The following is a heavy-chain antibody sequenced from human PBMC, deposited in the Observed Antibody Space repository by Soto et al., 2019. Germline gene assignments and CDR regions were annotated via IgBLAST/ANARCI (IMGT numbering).Heavy chain of an antibody. D-gene: IGHD3-3*01. CDR1: GYTFTSYD. Sequence: GASVKVSCKASGYTFTSYDINWARQATGQGLEWMGWMNPNSGNTGYAQKFQGRVTMTRNTSISTAYMELSSLRSEDTAVYYCARVNRNDYDFWSGYLYYYYYYGMDVWG. J-gene: IGHJ6*02. CDR2: MNPNSGNT. V-gene: IGHV1-8*01. CDR3: ARVNRNDYDFWSGYLYYYYYYGMDV.